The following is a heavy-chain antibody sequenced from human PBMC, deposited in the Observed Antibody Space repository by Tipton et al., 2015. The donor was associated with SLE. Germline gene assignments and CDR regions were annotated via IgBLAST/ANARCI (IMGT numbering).Heavy chain of an antibody. CDR2: IYHSGST. V-gene: IGHV4-34*01. Sequence: TLSLTCAVYGGSFSGYYWSWIRQPPGKGLEWIGEIYHSGSTNYNPSLKSRVTISVDTSKNQFSLKLSSVTAADTAVYYCARGLGVVVAVAFDIWGQGTMVTVSS. D-gene: IGHD2-15*01. CDR3: ARGLGVVVAVAFDI. J-gene: IGHJ3*02. CDR1: GGSFSGYY.